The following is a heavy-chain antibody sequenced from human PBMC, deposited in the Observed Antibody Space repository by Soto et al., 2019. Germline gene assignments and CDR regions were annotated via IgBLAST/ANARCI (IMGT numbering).Heavy chain of an antibody. CDR3: ARWGQNTIFGEFPYYYGMDV. Sequence: ASVEVSCKASGGTFSSYAISWVRQAPGQGLEWMGGIIPIFGTANYAQKFQGRVTITADESTSTAYMELSSLRSEDTAVYYCARWGQNTIFGEFPYYYGMDVWGQGTTVTVSS. D-gene: IGHD3-3*01. J-gene: IGHJ6*02. CDR2: IIPIFGTA. CDR1: GGTFSSYA. V-gene: IGHV1-69*13.